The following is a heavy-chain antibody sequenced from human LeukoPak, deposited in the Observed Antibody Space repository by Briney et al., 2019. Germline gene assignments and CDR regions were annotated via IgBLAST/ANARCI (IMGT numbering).Heavy chain of an antibody. D-gene: IGHD2-15*01. V-gene: IGHV3-23*01. CDR3: AKAPVTTCRGAFCYPFDY. CDR1: GFTLSSCA. J-gene: IGHJ4*02. CDR2: ISDTGNT. Sequence: GGSLRLSCAASGFTLSSCAMSWVRQAPGKGLEWVSAISDTGNTYHADSVKGRFTISRDSSKNTLFLQMNRLRPEDAAVYYCAKAPVTTCRGAFCYPFDYWGLGTLVTVSS.